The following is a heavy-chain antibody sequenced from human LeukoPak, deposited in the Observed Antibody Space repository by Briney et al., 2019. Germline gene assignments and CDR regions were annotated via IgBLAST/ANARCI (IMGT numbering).Heavy chain of an antibody. CDR1: GFTVSSNY. CDR2: IYSGGST. J-gene: IGHJ4*02. V-gene: IGHV3-66*01. CDR3: ARVAAADGYFDY. D-gene: IGHD6-13*01. Sequence: GGSLRLSCAASGFTVSSNYMSWVRQAPGKGLEWVSVIYSGGSTYYADSVKGRFTISRDNSKNTLYLQMNSLRAEDTAVYYCARVAAADGYFDYWGQGTLVTVSS.